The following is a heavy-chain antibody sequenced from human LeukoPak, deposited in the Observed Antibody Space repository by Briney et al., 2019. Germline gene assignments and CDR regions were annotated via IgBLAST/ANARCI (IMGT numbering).Heavy chain of an antibody. D-gene: IGHD5-18*01. J-gene: IGHJ4*02. V-gene: IGHV3-21*01. CDR1: GFTFSSYS. CDR3: ARDSVNSYGVVDY. CDR2: ISSSSSYI. Sequence: PGGSLRLSCAASGFTFSSYSMNWVRQAPGKGLEWVSSISSSSSYIYYADSVKGRFTISRDNAKNSLYLQMNSLRAEDTAVYYCARDSVNSYGVVDYWGQGTLVTVSS.